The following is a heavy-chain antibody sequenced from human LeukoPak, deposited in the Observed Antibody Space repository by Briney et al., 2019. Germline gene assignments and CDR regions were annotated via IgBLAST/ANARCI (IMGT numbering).Heavy chain of an antibody. CDR1: GGSISSSTYW. D-gene: IGHD3-10*01. J-gene: IGHJ4*02. V-gene: IGHV4-39*01. Sequence: SETLSLTCSVSGGSISSSTYWWAWIRQPPGKGLEWIGSIYYSGSTHYNPSLKSRVTISVDTSNNQFSLKLTSVTAADTAVYYCARQDGSEFWFFDNWGQGTLVTVSS. CDR2: IYYSGST. CDR3: ARQDGSEFWFFDN.